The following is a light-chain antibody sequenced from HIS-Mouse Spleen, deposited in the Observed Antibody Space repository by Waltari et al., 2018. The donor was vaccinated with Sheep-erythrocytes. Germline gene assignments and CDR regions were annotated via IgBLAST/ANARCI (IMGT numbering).Light chain of an antibody. J-gene: IGLJ2*01. CDR1: SSDVGGYNY. CDR3: CSYAGSYTVV. Sequence: QSALTQPRSVSGSPGQSVTISCTGTSSDVGGYNYVSWYQQHPGKATKLMIYDVSKRPSGLPDRFSGSKSGNTASLTISGLQAEDEADYYCCSYAGSYTVVFGGGTKLTVL. V-gene: IGLV2-11*01. CDR2: DVS.